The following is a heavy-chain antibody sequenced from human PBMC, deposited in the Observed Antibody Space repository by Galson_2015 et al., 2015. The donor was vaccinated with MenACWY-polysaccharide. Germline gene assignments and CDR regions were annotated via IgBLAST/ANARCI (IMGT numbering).Heavy chain of an antibody. J-gene: IGHJ4*02. V-gene: IGHV3-23*01. CDR3: AKDKELWFGESRSDY. D-gene: IGHD3-10*01. Sequence: SLRLSCAASGFTFSSYAMSWVRQAPGKGLEWVSAISGSGGSTYYADSVKGRFTISRDNSKNTLYLQMNSLRAEDTAVYYCAKDKELWFGESRSDYWGQGTLVTVSS. CDR2: ISGSGGST. CDR1: GFTFSSYA.